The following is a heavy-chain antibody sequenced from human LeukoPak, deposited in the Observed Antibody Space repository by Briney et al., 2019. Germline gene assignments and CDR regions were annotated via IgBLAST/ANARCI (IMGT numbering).Heavy chain of an antibody. J-gene: IGHJ4*02. Sequence: PSETLSLTCAVSGGSISSGGYSWSWIRQPPGKGLEWIGYIYHSGSTYYNPSLKSRVTISVDRSKNQFSLKLSSVTAADTAVYYCARAAGLAARGPVDYWGQGTLVTVSS. D-gene: IGHD6-6*01. V-gene: IGHV4-30-2*01. CDR1: GGSISSGGYS. CDR2: IYHSGST. CDR3: ARAAGLAARGPVDY.